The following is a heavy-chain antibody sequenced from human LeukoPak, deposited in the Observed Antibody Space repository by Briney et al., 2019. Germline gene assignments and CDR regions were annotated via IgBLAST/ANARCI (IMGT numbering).Heavy chain of an antibody. CDR2: MNPNSGNT. J-gene: IGHJ6*03. CDR3: ARGPFHYYYYYMDV. V-gene: IGHV1-8*01. CDR1: GYTFTSYD. Sequence: ASVKVSCKASGYTFTSYDINWVRQAPGQGLEWMGWMNPNSGNTGYAQKFQGRVTITRNTSISTAYMELSSLRSEDTAVYYCARGPFHYYYYYMDVWGKGTTVTVSS.